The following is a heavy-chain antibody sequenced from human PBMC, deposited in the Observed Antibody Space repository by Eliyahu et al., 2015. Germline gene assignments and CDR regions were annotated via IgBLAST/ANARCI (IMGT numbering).Heavy chain of an antibody. V-gene: IGHV4-34*01. CDR1: XGSFXGYY. D-gene: IGHD2-2*02. CDR2: INHSGST. J-gene: IGHJ4*02. CDR3: ARGRQGRYRKIFDY. Sequence: QVQLQQWGAGLLKPSXTLSLTCAVYXGSFXGYYWXWIRQPPXKGLEWXGEINHSGSTNYNPSLKSRVTISVDTSKNQFSLKLSSVTAADTAVYYCARGRQGRYRKIFDYWGQGTLVTVSS.